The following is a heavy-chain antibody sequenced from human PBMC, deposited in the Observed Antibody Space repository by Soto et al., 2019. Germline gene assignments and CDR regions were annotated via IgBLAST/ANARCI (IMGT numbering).Heavy chain of an antibody. J-gene: IGHJ4*02. V-gene: IGHV3-15*01. Sequence: GSLRLSCAASGFTFSNARMSWVRQAPGKGLEWVGHITSKTDGGTTDYAAPVKGRFTISRDDSKNTLYLQMNSLKTEDTAVYYCSTEGRTSGDFVPFDYWGQGTLVTVSS. CDR2: ITSKTDGGTT. CDR3: STEGRTSGDFVPFDY. CDR1: GFTFSNAR. D-gene: IGHD4-17*01.